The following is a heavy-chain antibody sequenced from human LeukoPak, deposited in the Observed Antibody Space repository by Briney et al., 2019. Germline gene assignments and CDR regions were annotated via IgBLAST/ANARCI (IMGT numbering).Heavy chain of an antibody. Sequence: GGSLRLSCAACGFTFDDYGMSWVRQAPGKGLEWVSGINWNGGSTGYADSVKGRFTISRDNAKNSLYLQMNSLRAEDTALYYCASIWQQLVYDAFDIWGQGTMVTVSS. CDR1: GFTFDDYG. V-gene: IGHV3-20*04. CDR2: INWNGGST. CDR3: ASIWQQLVYDAFDI. D-gene: IGHD6-13*01. J-gene: IGHJ3*02.